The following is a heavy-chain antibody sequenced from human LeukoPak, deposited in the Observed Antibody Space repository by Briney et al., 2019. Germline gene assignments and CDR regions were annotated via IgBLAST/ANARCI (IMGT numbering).Heavy chain of an antibody. Sequence: GGSLRLSCAASGFTFSSYAMSWVRQAPGKGLEWVSAISGSGGSTYYADSVKGRFTISRDNSKNTLYLQMNSLRAEDTAVYYCATKVGGYDILTGYYIFDYWGQGTLVTVAS. CDR3: ATKVGGYDILTGYYIFDY. CDR1: GFTFSSYA. CDR2: ISGSGGST. J-gene: IGHJ4*02. D-gene: IGHD3-9*01. V-gene: IGHV3-23*01.